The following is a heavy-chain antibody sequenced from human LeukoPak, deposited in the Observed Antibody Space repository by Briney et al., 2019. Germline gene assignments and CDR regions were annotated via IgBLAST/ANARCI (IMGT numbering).Heavy chain of an antibody. V-gene: IGHV3-30*18. D-gene: IGHD6-19*01. J-gene: IGHJ4*02. CDR3: AKVVRQWLALGALDY. CDR1: GFTLSSYG. Sequence: PGGSLRLSCAASGFTLSSYGMHWVRQAPGKGLAWVAVISYDGSNKYYADSVKGRFTISRDNSKNSLYLQMNSLRAEDTALYYCAKVVRQWLALGALDYWGQGTLVTVSS. CDR2: ISYDGSNK.